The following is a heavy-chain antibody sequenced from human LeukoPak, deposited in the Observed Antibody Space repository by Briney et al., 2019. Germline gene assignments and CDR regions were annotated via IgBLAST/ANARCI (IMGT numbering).Heavy chain of an antibody. J-gene: IGHJ6*02. CDR1: GGTFSSYA. Sequence: GSSVKVSCKASGGTFSSYAISWVRQAPGQGLEWMGRIIPILGIANYAQRFQGRVTITADKSTSTAYMELSSLRSDDTAVYYCAREPTPSNYYDSSGYYYYYYGMDVWGQGTTVTVSS. CDR2: IIPILGIA. D-gene: IGHD3-22*01. V-gene: IGHV1-69*04. CDR3: AREPTPSNYYDSSGYYYYYYGMDV.